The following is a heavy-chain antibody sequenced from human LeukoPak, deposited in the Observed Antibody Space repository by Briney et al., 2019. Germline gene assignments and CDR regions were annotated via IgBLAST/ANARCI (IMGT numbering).Heavy chain of an antibody. D-gene: IGHD4-17*01. CDR3: ARDTTGMDWFDP. CDR2: IYYSGST. CDR1: GGSISSYY. Sequence: SETLSVNSTGPGGSISSYYLTWIRQRPRTGLHRIGYIYYSGSTNYNPSLKSRVTISVDTSKNQFSLKLSSVTAADTAVYYCARDTTGMDWFDPWGQGTLVTVSS. V-gene: IGHV4-59*01. J-gene: IGHJ5*02.